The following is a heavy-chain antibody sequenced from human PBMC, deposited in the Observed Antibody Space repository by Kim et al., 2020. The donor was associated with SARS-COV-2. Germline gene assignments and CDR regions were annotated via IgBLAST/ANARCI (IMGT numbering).Heavy chain of an antibody. CDR3: ATYYSSSWQIPYQTDDAFDI. D-gene: IGHD6-13*01. CDR1: GGSISSSSYY. V-gene: IGHV4-39*01. J-gene: IGHJ3*02. CDR2: IYYSGST. Sequence: SETLSLTCTVSGGSISSSSYYWGWIRQPPGKGLEWIGSIYYSGSTYYNPSLKSRVTISVDTSKNQFSLKLSSVTAADTAVYYCATYYSSSWQIPYQTDDAFDIWGQGTMVTVSS.